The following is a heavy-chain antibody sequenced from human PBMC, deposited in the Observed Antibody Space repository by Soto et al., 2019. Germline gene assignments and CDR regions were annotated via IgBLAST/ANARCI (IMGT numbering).Heavy chain of an antibody. V-gene: IGHV4-34*01. D-gene: IGHD2-15*01. J-gene: IGHJ4*02. Sequence: LSLTCAVYGGSFSGYYWSWIRQPPGKGLEWIGEINHSGSTNYNPSLKSRVTISVDTSKNQFSLKLSSVTAADTAVYYCARERTVVSTYYFDYWGQGTLVTVSS. CDR2: INHSGST. CDR1: GGSFSGYY. CDR3: ARERTVVSTYYFDY.